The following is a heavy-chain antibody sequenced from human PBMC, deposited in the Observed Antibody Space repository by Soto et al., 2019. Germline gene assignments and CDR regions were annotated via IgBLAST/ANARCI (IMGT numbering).Heavy chain of an antibody. CDR1: GFSFTTYV. V-gene: IGHV3-30*18. D-gene: IGHD1-26*01. J-gene: IGHJ3*02. CDR3: AKGLLAIVGTTLPRDAFNI. Sequence: GGSLRLSCAASGFSFTTYVMHWVRQAPGKGLEWVAVISHDGSYKYYGDAVKGRFTISRDASKNAVYLEMNSLRPEDTAVYYCAKGLLAIVGTTLPRDAFNIWGQGTMVT. CDR2: ISHDGSYK.